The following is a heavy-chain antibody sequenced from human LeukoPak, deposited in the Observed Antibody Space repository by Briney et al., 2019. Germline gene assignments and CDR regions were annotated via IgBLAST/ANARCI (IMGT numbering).Heavy chain of an antibody. Sequence: GGSLRLSCAASGFTFSNYAMSWVRQAPGKGLEWVSAISGSGGDTFYADSVKGRFTISRDNSKNTLYLQMNSLRAEDTAVYYCAKGETNWGVWWYFDLWGRGTLVTVSS. D-gene: IGHD7-27*01. CDR3: AKGETNWGVWWYFDL. CDR2: ISGSGGDT. V-gene: IGHV3-23*01. CDR1: GFTFSNYA. J-gene: IGHJ2*01.